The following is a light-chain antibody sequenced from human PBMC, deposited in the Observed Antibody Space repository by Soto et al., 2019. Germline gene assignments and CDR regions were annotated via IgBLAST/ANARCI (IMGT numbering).Light chain of an antibody. Sequence: EIVVTQSPGTMSLSPGERATLSCRASQSVSRLAWYQQKPGQAPRLLISVASSRATGIPDRFSGSGSGTDFTLTISRLEPEDFALYYCQQCDISLYTLGQGTNLALK. CDR3: QQCDISLYT. CDR1: QSVSR. J-gene: IGKJ2*01. V-gene: IGKV3-20*01. CDR2: VAS.